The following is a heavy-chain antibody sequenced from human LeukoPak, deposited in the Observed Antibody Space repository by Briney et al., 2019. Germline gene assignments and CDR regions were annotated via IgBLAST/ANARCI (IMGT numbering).Heavy chain of an antibody. CDR3: ARYVTSLSKFYFDY. CDR2: INHSGTT. Sequence: SSETLSLTCTVSGGSISSSGYYWSWIRQPPGKGLAWIGSINHSGTTYYNPSLKSQVTVSVDMSSNQFSLSLSSVTAADTAVYYCARYVTSLSKFYFDYWGHGTLVTVSS. J-gene: IGHJ4*01. V-gene: IGHV4-39*07. CDR1: GGSISSSGYY. D-gene: IGHD4-17*01.